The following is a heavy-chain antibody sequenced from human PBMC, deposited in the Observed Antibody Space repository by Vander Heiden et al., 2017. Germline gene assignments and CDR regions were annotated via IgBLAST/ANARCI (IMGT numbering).Heavy chain of an antibody. CDR1: GFTFRHYA. Sequence: EVQLLESGGGLVEPGRSLRLHCTASGFTFRHYAMGWVRQGPGKGLEWVSGISGDGGSTYYADSVKGRFTISRENSENTLFLQMNTLTAEDTAKYYCAKYAEENGMGVFYYGAMDVWGQGTTVTASS. CDR2: ISGDGGST. D-gene: IGHD2-8*01. CDR3: AKYAEENGMGVFYYGAMDV. J-gene: IGHJ6*02. V-gene: IGHV3-23*01.